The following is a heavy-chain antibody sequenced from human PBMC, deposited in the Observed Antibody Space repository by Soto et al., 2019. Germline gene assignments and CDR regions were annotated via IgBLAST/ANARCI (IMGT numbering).Heavy chain of an antibody. Sequence: ASVKVSCKASGYTFASYGISWVRQAPGQGLEWMGWISAYNGNTNYAQKLQGRVTMTTDTSTSTAYMELRSLRSDDTAVYYCARVRGDIVVVPDATPYYYYGMDVWGQGTTVTVSS. CDR1: GYTFASYG. V-gene: IGHV1-18*01. CDR2: ISAYNGNT. J-gene: IGHJ6*02. CDR3: ARVRGDIVVVPDATPYYYYGMDV. D-gene: IGHD2-2*01.